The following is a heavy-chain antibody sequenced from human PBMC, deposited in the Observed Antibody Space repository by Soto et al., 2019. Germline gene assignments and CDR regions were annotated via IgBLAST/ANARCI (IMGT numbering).Heavy chain of an antibody. Sequence: PGGSLRLSCGASGLSVSDNYMGWVRQAPGRGLEWVSDMYAGGDTHYADSVKGRFTISRDKSENTLYLQMNSLRDEDTGVYFCVSRIPSCVCDYWGLGTLVTVSS. D-gene: IGHD2-21*01. V-gene: IGHV3-53*01. CDR2: MYAGGDT. CDR1: GLSVSDNY. J-gene: IGHJ4*01. CDR3: VSRIPSCVCDY.